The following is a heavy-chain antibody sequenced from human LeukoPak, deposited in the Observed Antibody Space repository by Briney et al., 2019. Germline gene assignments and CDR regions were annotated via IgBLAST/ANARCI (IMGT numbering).Heavy chain of an antibody. CDR1: GFTFSSYG. D-gene: IGHD6-13*01. J-gene: IGHJ6*03. V-gene: IGHV3-30*02. CDR2: IRYDGSNK. CDR3: AKDCLAAAFHYYYMDV. Sequence: GGSLRLSCAASGFTFSSYGMHWVRQAPGKGLEWVAFIRYDGSNKYYADSVKGRFTISRDNSKNTLYLQMNSLRAEDTAVYYCAKDCLAAAFHYYYMDVWGKGTTVTVSS.